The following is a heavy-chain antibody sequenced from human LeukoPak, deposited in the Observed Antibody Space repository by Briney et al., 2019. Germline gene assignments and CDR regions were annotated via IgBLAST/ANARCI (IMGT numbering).Heavy chain of an antibody. Sequence: ASVKVSCKASGYTFTGYYMHWVRQAPGQGLEWMGWINPNSGDTNYAQKFQGRATMTRDTSISTAYMELSRLRSDDTAVYYCATVGIVDTAMITYFDYWGQGTLVTVSS. CDR2: INPNSGDT. D-gene: IGHD5-18*01. V-gene: IGHV1-2*02. CDR1: GYTFTGYY. J-gene: IGHJ4*02. CDR3: ATVGIVDTAMITYFDY.